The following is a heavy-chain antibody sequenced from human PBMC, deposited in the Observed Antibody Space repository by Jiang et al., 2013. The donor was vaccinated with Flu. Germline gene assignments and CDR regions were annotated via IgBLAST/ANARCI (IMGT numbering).Heavy chain of an antibody. CDR2: IIPILGIA. CDR1: GGTFSSYA. Sequence: GAEVKKPGSSVKVSCKASGGTFSSYAISWVRQAPGQGLEWMGRIIPILGIANYAQKFQGRVTITADKSTSTAYMELSSLRSEDTAVYYCARDSGSPLGNWFDPWGQGTLVTVSS. V-gene: IGHV1-69*04. CDR3: ARDSGSPLGNWFDP. D-gene: IGHD1-26*01. J-gene: IGHJ5*02.